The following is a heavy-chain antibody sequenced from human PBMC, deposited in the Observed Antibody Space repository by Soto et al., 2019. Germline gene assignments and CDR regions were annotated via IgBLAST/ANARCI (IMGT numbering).Heavy chain of an antibody. J-gene: IGHJ5*02. CDR2: IHNNGAT. V-gene: IGHV4-31*03. Sequence: TLSITCTLSGGSIDIGGYYWSWIRQHPTEGLEWIGYIHNNGATYYNPSRTGRVSISADRSKTQLSLNVYSVNAADTGVYYCAREGGGSYWFDPWGPGVLVTVSS. CDR1: GGSIDIGGYY. CDR3: AREGGGSYWFDP. D-gene: IGHD3-16*01.